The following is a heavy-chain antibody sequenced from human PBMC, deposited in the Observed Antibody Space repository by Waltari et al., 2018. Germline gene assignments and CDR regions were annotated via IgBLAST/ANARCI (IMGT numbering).Heavy chain of an antibody. V-gene: IGHV4-34*01. CDR1: GGSFSGYY. J-gene: IGHJ6*03. D-gene: IGHD5-12*01. CDR2: INHSGST. CDR3: ARLVKMATITYYYYYMDV. Sequence: QVQLQQWGAGLLTPSETLSLTCAVYGGSFSGYYWRWIRQPPGKGLEWIGEINHSGSTNYNPSLKSRVTISVDTSKNQFSLKLSSVTAADTAVYYCARLVKMATITYYYYYMDVWGKGTTVTVSS.